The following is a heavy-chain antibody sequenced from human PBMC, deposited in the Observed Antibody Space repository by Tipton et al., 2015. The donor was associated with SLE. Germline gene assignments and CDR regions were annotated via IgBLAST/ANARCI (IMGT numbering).Heavy chain of an antibody. D-gene: IGHD6-25*01. J-gene: IGHJ4*02. CDR2: ISSSGSTI. CDR3: ARDSYSSATY. V-gene: IGHV3-11*04. Sequence: SLRLSCAASGFTFSDYYMTWIRQAPGKGLEWISYISSSGSTIYYADSVKGRFTISRDNAKNTLYLEMNSLRAEDTAVYYCARDSYSSATYWGQGTLVTVSS. CDR1: GFTFSDYY.